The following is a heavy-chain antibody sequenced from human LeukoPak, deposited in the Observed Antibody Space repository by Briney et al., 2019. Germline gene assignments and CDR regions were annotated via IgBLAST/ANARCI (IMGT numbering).Heavy chain of an antibody. CDR3: ARYMTTVVTDWFDP. V-gene: IGHV1-18*01. CDR1: GYTFTSYG. D-gene: IGHD4-23*01. CDR2: ISAYNGNT. J-gene: IGHJ5*02. Sequence: ASVKVSCKASGYTFTSYGISWVRQAPGQGLEWMGWISAYNGNTNYAQKFQGRVTMTRDTSISTAYMELSRLRSDDTAVYYCARYMTTVVTDWFDPWGQGTLVTVSS.